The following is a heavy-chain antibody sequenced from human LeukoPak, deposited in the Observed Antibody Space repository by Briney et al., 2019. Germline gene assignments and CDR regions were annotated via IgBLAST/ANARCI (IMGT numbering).Heavy chain of an antibody. J-gene: IGHJ3*01. Sequence: GGSLRPSCAASGFTFSSYAMSWVRQAPGKGLEWVSAITNSGGTTYYADSVKGRFTISRDNSKNTLYLQMNSLRAEDTAVYYCAKDVPLGENYGTGAMDVWGQGTMVTVSS. CDR2: ITNSGGTT. D-gene: IGHD2-8*02. CDR1: GFTFSSYA. V-gene: IGHV3-23*01. CDR3: AKDVPLGENYGTGAMDV.